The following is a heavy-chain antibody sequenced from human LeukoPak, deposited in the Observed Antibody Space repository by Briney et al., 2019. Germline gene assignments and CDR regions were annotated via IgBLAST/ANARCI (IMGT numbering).Heavy chain of an antibody. CDR2: INHSGST. CDR3: ERGPYGSGISNWFDP. Sequence: SETLSLTCAVYGGSFSGYYWSWIRQPPGKGLEWIGEINHSGSTNYNPSLKSRVTISVDTSKNQFSLRLTSVSAADTAVYYCERGPYGSGISNWFDPWGQGTQVIVSS. D-gene: IGHD3-10*01. J-gene: IGHJ5*02. CDR1: GGSFSGYY. V-gene: IGHV4-34*01.